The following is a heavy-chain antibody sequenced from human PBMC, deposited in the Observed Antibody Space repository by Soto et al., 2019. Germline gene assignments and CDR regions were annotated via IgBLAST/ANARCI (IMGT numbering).Heavy chain of an antibody. V-gene: IGHV3-7*01. CDR2: INQDGSEK. CDR3: VKDLTYYGPAPGSDYNSISDAY. J-gene: IGHJ4*02. Sequence: EVYLVESGGGLAQPGASLRLSCAASGFTFSSYWMTWVRQAPGKGLEWVANINQDGSEKYYVDSVRGRFSISRDNAKNSLFLQMNSLRAEDTAVYYCVKDLTYYGPAPGSDYNSISDAYWGQGTLVTVSS. D-gene: IGHD3-10*01. CDR1: GFTFSSYW.